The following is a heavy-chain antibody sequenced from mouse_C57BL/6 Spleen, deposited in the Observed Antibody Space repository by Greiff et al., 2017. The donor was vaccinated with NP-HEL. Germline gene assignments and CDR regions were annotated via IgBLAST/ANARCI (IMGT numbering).Heavy chain of an antibody. CDR1: GYTFTSYW. Sequence: VMLVESGAELAKPGASVKLSCKASGYTFTSYWMHWVKQRPGQGLEWIGYINPSSGYTKYNQKFKDKATLTADKSSSTAYMQLSSLTYEDSAVYYCARSGTTVVGAMDYWGQGTSVTVSS. V-gene: IGHV1-7*01. J-gene: IGHJ4*01. CDR3: ARSGTTVVGAMDY. CDR2: INPSSGYT. D-gene: IGHD1-1*01.